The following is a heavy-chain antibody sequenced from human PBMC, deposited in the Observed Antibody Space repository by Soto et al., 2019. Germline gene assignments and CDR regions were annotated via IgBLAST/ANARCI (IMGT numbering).Heavy chain of an antibody. D-gene: IGHD2-2*03. CDR2: ISYDGSNK. CDR3: ASAEAIGSWHYNGMDV. Sequence: QVQLVESGGGVVQPGRSLRLSCAASGLTFSSYPMHWVREAPGKGLEWVAVISYDGSNKYYADSVKGRFTISRDNSKNTLYLQMNSVRGEDTAVYYCASAEAIGSWHYNGMDVWGQGTTVTVSS. J-gene: IGHJ6*02. CDR1: GLTFSSYP. V-gene: IGHV3-30-3*01.